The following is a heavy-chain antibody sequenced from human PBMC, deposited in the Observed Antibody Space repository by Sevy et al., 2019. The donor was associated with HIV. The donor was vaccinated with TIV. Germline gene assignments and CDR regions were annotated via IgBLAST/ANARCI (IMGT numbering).Heavy chain of an antibody. J-gene: IGHJ5*02. Sequence: LPETLSLTCTVSGGSISSYYWSWIRQPAGKGLEWIGRIYTSGSTNYNPSLKSRVTMSVDTSKNQFSLKLSSVTAADTAVYYCARGGYCSSTSCPRNWFDPWGQGTLVTVSS. CDR3: ARGGYCSSTSCPRNWFDP. V-gene: IGHV4-4*07. CDR1: GGSISSYY. D-gene: IGHD2-2*01. CDR2: IYTSGST.